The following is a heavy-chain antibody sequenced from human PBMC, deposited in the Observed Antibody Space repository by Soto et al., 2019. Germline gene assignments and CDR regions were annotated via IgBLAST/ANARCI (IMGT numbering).Heavy chain of an antibody. CDR1: GGTFSSYA. V-gene: IGHV1-69*06. J-gene: IGHJ4*02. CDR3: ARGVPYYYNSSGFPFEY. D-gene: IGHD3-22*01. CDR2: IIPLFGAL. Sequence: SVKVSCKASGGTFSSYAISWVRQAPGQGLEWMGGIIPLFGALNYAQKLQGRVTITADKSTSTAYMELSSLRSEDTAVYYCARGVPYYYNSSGFPFEYWGRGSLVTVSS.